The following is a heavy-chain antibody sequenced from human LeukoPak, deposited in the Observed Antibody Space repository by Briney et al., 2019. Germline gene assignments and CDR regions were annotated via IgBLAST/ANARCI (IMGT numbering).Heavy chain of an antibody. J-gene: IGHJ6*02. Sequence: GGSLRLSCAASGFTFSSYWMSWVRQAPGKGLEWVANIKQDGSEKYYVDSVKGRFTISRDNAKNSLYLQMNSLRAEDTAVYYCARAARYYGQDYHNMDVWGQGTTVTVSS. CDR3: ARAARYYGQDYHNMDV. D-gene: IGHD4-17*01. V-gene: IGHV3-7*01. CDR2: IKQDGSEK. CDR1: GFTFSSYW.